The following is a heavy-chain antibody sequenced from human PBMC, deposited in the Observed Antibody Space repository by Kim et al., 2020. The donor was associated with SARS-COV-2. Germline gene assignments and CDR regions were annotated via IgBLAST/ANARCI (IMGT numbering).Heavy chain of an antibody. D-gene: IGHD3-22*01. Sequence: ASVKVSCKASGYTFTGYYMHWVRQAPGQGLEWMGWINPNSGGTNYAQKFQGRVTMTRDTSISTAYMELSRLRSDDTAVYYCARDLHYYDSSGSINWFDPWGQGTLVTVSS. CDR2: INPNSGGT. CDR1: GYTFTGYY. CDR3: ARDLHYYDSSGSINWFDP. J-gene: IGHJ5*02. V-gene: IGHV1-2*02.